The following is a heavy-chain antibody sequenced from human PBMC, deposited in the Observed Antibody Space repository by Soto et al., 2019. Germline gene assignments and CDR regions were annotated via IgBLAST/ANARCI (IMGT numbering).Heavy chain of an antibody. Sequence: EVQLLESGGGLVQPGGSLRLSCAASGFTFSSYAMSWVRQAPGKGLEWVSAISGSGGSTYYADPVKGLFTISRDNSKNTPYLQMNSPRGEDTAVYYLAKAKYRWFCCYDMAWGMEGDYWGQGTLVTVSS. CDR2: ISGSGGST. D-gene: IGHD3-16*01. CDR1: GFTFSSYA. CDR3: AKAKYRWFCCYDMAWGMEGDY. V-gene: IGHV3-23*01. J-gene: IGHJ4*02.